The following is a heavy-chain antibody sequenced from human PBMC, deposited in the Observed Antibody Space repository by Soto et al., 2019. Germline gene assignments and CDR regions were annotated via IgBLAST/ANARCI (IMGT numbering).Heavy chain of an antibody. CDR2: ISYDGSNK. CDR3: ASDVAARLDY. V-gene: IGHV3-30*03. D-gene: IGHD6-6*01. Sequence: QVQLVESGGGVVQPGRSLRLSCAASGFTFSSYGMHWVRQAPGKGLEWVAVISYDGSNKYYADSVKGRFTVSRDNSKNPLDLQMNSLRAEDTAVYYCASDVAARLDYWGQGTLVTGS. J-gene: IGHJ4*02. CDR1: GFTFSSYG.